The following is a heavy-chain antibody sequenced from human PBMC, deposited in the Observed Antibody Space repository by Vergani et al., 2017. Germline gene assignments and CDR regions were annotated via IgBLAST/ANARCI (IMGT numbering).Heavy chain of an antibody. D-gene: IGHD6-13*01. CDR2: IYHSGST. J-gene: IGHJ4*02. V-gene: IGHV4-38-2*01. Sequence: QVQLQESGPGLVKPSETLSLTCAVSGYSISSGYYWGWIRQPPGKGLEWIGSIYHSGSTYYNPSLKSRVTISVDTSKYQFSLKLSSVTAADTAVYYCARGVAAAGTDYWGQGTLVTVSS. CDR1: GYSISSGYY. CDR3: ARGVAAAGTDY.